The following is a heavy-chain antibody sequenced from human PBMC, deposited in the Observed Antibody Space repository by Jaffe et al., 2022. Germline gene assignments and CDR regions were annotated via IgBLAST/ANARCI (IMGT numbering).Heavy chain of an antibody. D-gene: IGHD4-17*01. CDR3: ASLAENGDYVVY. Sequence: EVQLVESGGGLVQPGGSLRLSCAASGFTFSSYEMNWVRQAPGKGLEWVSYISSSGSTIYYADSVKGRFTISRDNAKNSLYLQMNSLRAEDTAVYYCASLAENGDYVVYWGQGTLVTVSS. V-gene: IGHV3-48*03. CDR2: ISSSGSTI. J-gene: IGHJ4*02. CDR1: GFTFSSYE.